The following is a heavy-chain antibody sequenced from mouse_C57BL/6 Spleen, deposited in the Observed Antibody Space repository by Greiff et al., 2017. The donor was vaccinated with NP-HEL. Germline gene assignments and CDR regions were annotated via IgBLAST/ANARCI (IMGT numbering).Heavy chain of an antibody. CDR3: ARGDYDYDEGTY. Sequence: QVQLKESGPELVKPGASVKISCKASGYSFTSYYIHWVKQRPGQGLEWIGWIYPGSGNTKYNEKFKGKATLTADTSSSTAYMQLSSLTSEDSAVYYCARGDYDYDEGTYWGQGTLVTVSA. J-gene: IGHJ3*01. D-gene: IGHD2-4*01. V-gene: IGHV1-66*01. CDR2: IYPGSGNT. CDR1: GYSFTSYY.